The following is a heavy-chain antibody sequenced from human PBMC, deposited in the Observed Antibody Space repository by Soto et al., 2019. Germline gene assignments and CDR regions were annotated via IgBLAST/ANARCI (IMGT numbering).Heavy chain of an antibody. CDR1: GFTFTTYA. CDR2: ITATGRGT. J-gene: IGHJ3*02. CDR3: AHPRGYGVFDAYDI. D-gene: IGHD4-17*01. V-gene: IGHV3-23*01. Sequence: GGSLRLSCAASGFTFTTYAMSWVRQAPGQGLEWVSAITATGRGTYYADSVQGRFTISRDNSKNTLYLQMTSLRIEDTALYYCAHPRGYGVFDAYDIWGQGTLVT.